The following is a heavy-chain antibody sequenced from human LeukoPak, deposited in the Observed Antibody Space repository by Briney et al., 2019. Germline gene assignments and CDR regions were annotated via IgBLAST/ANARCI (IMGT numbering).Heavy chain of an antibody. CDR2: ISSSVSAI. CDR1: GFTFSSYE. Sequence: GGSLRLSCAAPGFTFSSYEMNWVRQAPGKGLEWVAYISSSVSAIYYADSVKGRFTISRDNAKNSLYLQMNSLRAEDTAIYYCARKKTRGLDYWGQGTLVTVSS. D-gene: IGHD3-10*01. V-gene: IGHV3-48*03. J-gene: IGHJ4*02. CDR3: ARKKTRGLDY.